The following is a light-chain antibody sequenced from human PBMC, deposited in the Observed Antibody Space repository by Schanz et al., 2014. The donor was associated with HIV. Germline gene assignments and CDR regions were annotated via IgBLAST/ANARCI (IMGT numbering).Light chain of an antibody. CDR1: TSDFNTNA. CDR3: AGWDDSLNVWV. V-gene: IGLV1-44*01. Sequence: QSVLTQAPSASGPPGQGVTISCSGSTSDFNTNAVNWYQQLPGTGPKLLLDATYNRPSGVPDRFSGSGSGTSASLAISGLQSEDEADYYCAGWDDSLNVWVFGGGTKLTVL. J-gene: IGLJ3*02. CDR2: ATY.